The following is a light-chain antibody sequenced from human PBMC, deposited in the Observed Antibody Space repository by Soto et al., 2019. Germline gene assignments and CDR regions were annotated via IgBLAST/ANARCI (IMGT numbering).Light chain of an antibody. CDR3: QQYGSSPWT. J-gene: IGKJ1*01. Sequence: EIVLTQSPGTLSLSLGERATLSCRASQSVTSSFLAWYQQKPGQAPRLLIYGASSRATGIPDRFSGSGSGTDFTLTISRLAPEDFAVYYCQQYGSSPWTFGQGTKVEIK. V-gene: IGKV3-20*01. CDR2: GAS. CDR1: QSVTSSF.